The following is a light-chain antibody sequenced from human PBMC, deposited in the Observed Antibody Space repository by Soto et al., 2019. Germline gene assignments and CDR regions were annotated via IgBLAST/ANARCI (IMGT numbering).Light chain of an antibody. CDR1: SSNIGTYT. J-gene: IGLJ1*01. V-gene: IGLV1-44*01. Sequence: QSVLTQPPSASGTPGQRVTISCSGSSSNIGTYTVNWYQQLPGTAPKLLIYTNNQRPSGVPDRFSGSKSGTSASLAISGLQSDDEADYYCAAWDDSLSALYVFGTGTKLTVL. CDR3: AAWDDSLSALYV. CDR2: TNN.